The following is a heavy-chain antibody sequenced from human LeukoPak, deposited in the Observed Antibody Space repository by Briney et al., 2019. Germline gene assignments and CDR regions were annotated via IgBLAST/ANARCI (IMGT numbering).Heavy chain of an antibody. Sequence: GASVKVSCKASGYTFTGYYIHWVRQAPGQGLEWMGWINPKSGDTNYAQKFQGRVTMTRDTSISTAYMELSSLKSDDTAVYYCARDLLTWDRFDYWGQGTPVSVSA. V-gene: IGHV1-2*02. D-gene: IGHD1-26*01. CDR1: GYTFTGYY. CDR2: INPKSGDT. CDR3: ARDLLTWDRFDY. J-gene: IGHJ4*02.